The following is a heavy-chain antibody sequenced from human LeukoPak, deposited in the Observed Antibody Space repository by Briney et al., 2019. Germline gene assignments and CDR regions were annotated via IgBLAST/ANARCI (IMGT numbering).Heavy chain of an antibody. Sequence: GGSLRLSCAASGFTFSSYGMHRVRQAPGKGLEWVAVISYDGSNKYYADSVKGRFTISRDNSKNTLYLQMNSLRAEDTAVYYCAKDSEYYDILTGYYRGYYFDYWGQGTLVTVSS. V-gene: IGHV3-30*18. CDR1: GFTFSSYG. D-gene: IGHD3-9*01. CDR2: ISYDGSNK. CDR3: AKDSEYYDILTGYYRGYYFDY. J-gene: IGHJ4*02.